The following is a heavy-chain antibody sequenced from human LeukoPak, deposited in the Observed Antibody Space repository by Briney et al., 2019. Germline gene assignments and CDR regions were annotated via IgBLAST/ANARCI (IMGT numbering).Heavy chain of an antibody. Sequence: GGSLRLSCAASGFTFSSYAMHWVRQAPGKGLEWVAVISYDGSNKYYADSVKSRFNISRDNSKNTLYLQMNSLRAEDTAVYYCAKPLGYCSSTSCYDAYYYYGMDVWGQGTTVTVSS. J-gene: IGHJ6*02. CDR2: ISYDGSNK. D-gene: IGHD2-2*01. CDR3: AKPLGYCSSTSCYDAYYYYGMDV. V-gene: IGHV3-30*07. CDR1: GFTFSSYA.